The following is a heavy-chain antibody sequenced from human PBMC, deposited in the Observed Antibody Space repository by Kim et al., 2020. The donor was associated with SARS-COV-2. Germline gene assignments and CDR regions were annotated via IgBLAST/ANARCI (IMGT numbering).Heavy chain of an antibody. CDR3: ARPHSGAARYFDY. CDR2: ISTYTGNT. V-gene: IGHV1-18*01. Sequence: ASVKVSCKASGYTFSNYDINWVRQAPGQGLEWMGWISTYTGNTNFAQNLQGRVSMTTDTSTSTVYMELRSLRSDDTAMYYCARPHSGAARYFDYWGQGTL. J-gene: IGHJ4*02. CDR1: GYTFSNYD. D-gene: IGHD2-15*01.